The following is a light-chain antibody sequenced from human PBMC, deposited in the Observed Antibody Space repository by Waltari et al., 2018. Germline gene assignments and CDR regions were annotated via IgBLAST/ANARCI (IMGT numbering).Light chain of an antibody. CDR2: DAS. J-gene: IGKJ2*01. V-gene: IGKV3-11*01. CDR3: QQRRKWRT. Sequence: EVVLTQSPATLSLSPGDRATLSCRASQSVSTYLAWYQQKPGQAPRLLIFDASNRATGIPAMFSGSGSGTDFSLTISSLEPEDFAVYYCQQRRKWRTFGQGTKLEI. CDR1: QSVSTY.